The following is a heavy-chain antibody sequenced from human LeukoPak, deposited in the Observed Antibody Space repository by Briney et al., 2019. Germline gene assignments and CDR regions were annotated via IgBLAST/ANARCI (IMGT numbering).Heavy chain of an antibody. CDR2: IYYSGST. CDR3: AREIAVAGKFDY. J-gene: IGHJ4*02. V-gene: IGHV4-61*05. CDR1: GGSISSSSYY. Sequence: SETLSLTCTVSGGSISSSSYYWGWIRQPPGKGLEWIGYIYYSGSTNYNPSLKSRVTISVDTSKNQFSLKLSSVTAADTAVYYCAREIAVAGKFDYWGQGTLVTVSS. D-gene: IGHD6-19*01.